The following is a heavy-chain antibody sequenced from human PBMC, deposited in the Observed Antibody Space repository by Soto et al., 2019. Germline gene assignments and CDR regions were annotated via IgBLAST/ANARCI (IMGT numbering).Heavy chain of an antibody. J-gene: IGHJ5*02. V-gene: IGHV3-23*01. CDR2: ISGSGGIT. Sequence: GGSLRLSCAASGFTFSSYAFTWVRQAPGKGLEWVSSISGSGGITYYADSVQGRFSMSRDNSKNTLWLQMNSLRADDAAVYYCAKITDGSGCDSWGQGTLVTVSS. D-gene: IGHD2-21*01. CDR3: AKITDGSGCDS. CDR1: GFTFSSYA.